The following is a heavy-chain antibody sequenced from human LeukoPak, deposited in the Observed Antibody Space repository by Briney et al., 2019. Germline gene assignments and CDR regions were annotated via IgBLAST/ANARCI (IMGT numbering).Heavy chain of an antibody. D-gene: IGHD1-14*01. CDR3: ARSSGAGDAFDI. Sequence: GASVKVSCKASGGTFSSYAISWVRQAPGQGLEWMGEIIPIFGTANYAQKFQGRVTITADESTSTAYMELSSLRSEDTAVYYCARSSGAGDAFDIWGQGTMVTVSS. V-gene: IGHV1-69*13. CDR1: GGTFSSYA. J-gene: IGHJ3*02. CDR2: IIPIFGTA.